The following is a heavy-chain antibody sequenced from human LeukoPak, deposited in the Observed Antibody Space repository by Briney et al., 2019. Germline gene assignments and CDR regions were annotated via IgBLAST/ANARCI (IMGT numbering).Heavy chain of an antibody. Sequence: SETLSLTCNVSGGSMSNIYYWGWIRQPPGKGLEWIGSIYYSGSTYYNPSLKSRVTISVDTSKNQFSLKLSSVTAADTAVYYCASANSDSSSWYQFDYWGQGTLVTVSS. D-gene: IGHD6-13*01. CDR2: IYYSGST. V-gene: IGHV4-39*07. J-gene: IGHJ4*02. CDR1: GGSMSNIYY. CDR3: ASANSDSSSWYQFDY.